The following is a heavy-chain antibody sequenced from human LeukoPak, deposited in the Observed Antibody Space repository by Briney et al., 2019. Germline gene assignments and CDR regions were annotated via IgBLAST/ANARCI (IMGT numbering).Heavy chain of an antibody. D-gene: IGHD3-22*01. V-gene: IGHV4-59*08. J-gene: IGHJ4*02. CDR1: GGSTSRNY. CDR2: ISYSGST. CDR3: ARHLYESRGQTSFDY. Sequence: SETLSLTCTVSGGSTSRNYWSWIRQPPGKGLEWIGYISYSGSTNYNPSLKSRVTISVDTSKNQFSVKLSSVTAADTAMYYCARHLYESRGQTSFDYWGQGTLVTVSS.